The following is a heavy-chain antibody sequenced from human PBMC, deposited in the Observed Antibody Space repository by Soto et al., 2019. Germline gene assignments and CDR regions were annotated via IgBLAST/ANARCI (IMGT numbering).Heavy chain of an antibody. V-gene: IGHV3-21*01. CDR1: GFPFNTYT. CDR2: IDSRSSSDYI. Sequence: PGGSLRLSCGASGFPFNTYTMIWVRQAPGKRLEWVSSIDSRSSSDYIYYADSVKGRFTISRDNARNSLYLQMNSLRVEDTAVYYCAKDGGWGFLDSWGRGTLVTVSS. J-gene: IGHJ4*02. CDR3: AKDGGWGFLDS. D-gene: IGHD7-27*01.